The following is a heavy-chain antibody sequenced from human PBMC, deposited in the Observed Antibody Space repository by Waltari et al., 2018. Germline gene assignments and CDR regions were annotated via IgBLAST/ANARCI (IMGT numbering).Heavy chain of an antibody. D-gene: IGHD4-17*01. CDR3: AKTLYGGKK. CDR2: ISGSGGTT. CDR1: GFTFSTFA. J-gene: IGHJ4*02. Sequence: EEQLLESGGGLVQPGGSLRLSWAASGFTFSTFAVSWVRQGPGKGPECVSAISGSGGTTYYADSVKGRFTISRDNSKNTLYLQMNSLRAEDTAVYYCAKTLYGGKKWGQGTLVTVSS. V-gene: IGHV3-23*01.